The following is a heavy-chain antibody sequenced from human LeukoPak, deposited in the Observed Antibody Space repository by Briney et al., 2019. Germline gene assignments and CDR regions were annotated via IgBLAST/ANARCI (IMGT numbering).Heavy chain of an antibody. J-gene: IGHJ4*02. V-gene: IGHV3-30*18. CDR1: GFTFSSYG. Sequence: GRSLRLSCAASGFTFSSYGMHWVRQAPPQGLEWVAVISYDGSNKYYADSVNGRFTISRDNSKNTLYLQMNRLRAEDTALYCGAKGSPSTLGFDYWGQGTLVTVSS. CDR2: ISYDGSNK. D-gene: IGHD1-26*01. CDR3: AKGSPSTLGFDY.